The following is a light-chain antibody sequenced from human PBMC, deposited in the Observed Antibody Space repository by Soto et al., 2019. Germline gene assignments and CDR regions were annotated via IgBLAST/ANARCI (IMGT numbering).Light chain of an antibody. V-gene: IGKV1-13*02. CDR1: QGISSA. J-gene: IGKJ2*02. Sequence: AIQLTQSPSSLSASVGDRVTITCRASQGISSALAWYQQKPGKAPKLLIYDASSLESGVPSRFSGSGSGTDFTLTISSLQPEDFATYYCQQSEGTIGQGTKLEIK. CDR3: QQSEGT. CDR2: DAS.